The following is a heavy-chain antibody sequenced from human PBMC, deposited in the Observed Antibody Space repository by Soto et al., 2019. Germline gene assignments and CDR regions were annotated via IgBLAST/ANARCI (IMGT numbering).Heavy chain of an antibody. CDR2: IYYSGST. CDR3: ARDFLQSQYYYYYGMDV. Sequence: SETLSLTCTVSGGSISSGGYYWSWIRQHPGKGLEWIGYIYYSGSTYYNPSLKSRVTISVDTSKNQFSLKLSSVTAADTAVYYCARDFLQSQYYYYYGMDVWGQGTTVTVSS. D-gene: IGHD3-3*01. CDR1: GGSISSGGYY. J-gene: IGHJ6*02. V-gene: IGHV4-31*03.